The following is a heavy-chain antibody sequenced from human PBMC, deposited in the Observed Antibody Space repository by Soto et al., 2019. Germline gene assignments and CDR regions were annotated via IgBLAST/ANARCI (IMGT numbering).Heavy chain of an antibody. J-gene: IGHJ4*02. D-gene: IGHD3-10*01. CDR3: VIDPVSGGSGRAWFDY. CDR2: MSGNGGRI. Sequence: EVQLLESGGGLVQPGGSLRLSCAVSGFTFSNYVMTWVRQAPGKGLEWVSLMSGNGGRILYADSVKGRFTISRDNSKNTLYLQMNSLRLEDMAVYYCVIDPVSGGSGRAWFDYCGQGTLVTVSS. V-gene: IGHV3-23*01. CDR1: GFTFSNYV.